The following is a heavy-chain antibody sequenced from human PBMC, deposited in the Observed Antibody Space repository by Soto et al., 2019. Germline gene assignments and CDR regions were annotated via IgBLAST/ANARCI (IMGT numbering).Heavy chain of an antibody. CDR2: ISAYNGNT. CDR3: ARVDLEVMVAAIDY. V-gene: IGHV1-18*01. J-gene: IGHJ4*02. CDR1: GYTFTSYG. Sequence: ASVKVSCKASGYTFTSYGISWVRQAPGQGLEWMGRISAYNGNTNYAQKLQGRVTMTTDTSTSTAYMELRSLRSDDTAVYYCARVDLEVMVAAIDYWGQGTLVTVSS. D-gene: IGHD2-15*01.